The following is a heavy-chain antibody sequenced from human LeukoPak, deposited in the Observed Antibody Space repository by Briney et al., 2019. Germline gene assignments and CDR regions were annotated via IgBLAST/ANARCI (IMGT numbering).Heavy chain of an antibody. V-gene: IGHV1-2*02. D-gene: IGHD5-12*01. Sequence: GASVKVSCKASGYTFTGYYMHWVRQAPGQGLEWMGWINPNSGGTNYAQKFQGRVTMTRDTSIGTAYMELSRLRSDDTAVYYCARVFLSGYDGEFDYWGQGTLVTVSS. J-gene: IGHJ4*02. CDR2: INPNSGGT. CDR1: GYTFTGYY. CDR3: ARVFLSGYDGEFDY.